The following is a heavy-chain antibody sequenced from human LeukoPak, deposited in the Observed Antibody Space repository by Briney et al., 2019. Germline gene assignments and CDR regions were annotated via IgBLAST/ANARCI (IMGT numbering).Heavy chain of an antibody. D-gene: IGHD1-1*01. J-gene: IGHJ4*02. CDR1: GFPFNSYW. CDR2: ITLDGSDS. Sequence: GGSLRLSCAASGFPFNSYWMAWVRQAPGKGLEWVATITLDGSDSYYVDSVKGRFTVSRDNAKNSLYLQMNSLRAEDTAVFYCTTENWYVFENWGQGSLVTVSS. V-gene: IGHV3-7*04. CDR3: TTENWYVFEN.